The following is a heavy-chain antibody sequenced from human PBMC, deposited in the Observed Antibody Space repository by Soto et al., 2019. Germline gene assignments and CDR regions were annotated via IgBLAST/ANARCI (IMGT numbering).Heavy chain of an antibody. CDR2: INPHGGST. D-gene: IGHD1-26*01. V-gene: IGHV1-46*01. J-gene: IGHJ5*02. CDR3: ARSSGGDFGRIIEGNKWFAP. CDR1: RDTFTSYY. Sequence: ASVKVSCKAPRDTFTSYYINWVRQAPGQGLEWMGVINPHGGSTAYAQKFKGTVTSTRDTSASTVYMEVSSLTSEDTAMYYCARSSGGDFGRIIEGNKWFAPLGQGTLVTVSS.